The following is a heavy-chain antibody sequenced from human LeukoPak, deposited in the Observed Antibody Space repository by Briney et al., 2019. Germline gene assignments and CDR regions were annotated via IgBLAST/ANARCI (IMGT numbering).Heavy chain of an antibody. V-gene: IGHV3-23*01. D-gene: IGHD1-26*01. CDR1: GFTFASYG. CDR3: AKMKGHPLPKYYMDV. CDR2: ITTNGGRT. Sequence: TGGSLRLSCAASGFTFASYGMSWVRQAPGKGLEWVSFITTNGGRTSYADSVEGRFTISRDNPRNTLYMQMNSLRDEDTAVYYCAKMKGHPLPKYYMDVWGQGTTVTVSS. J-gene: IGHJ6*01.